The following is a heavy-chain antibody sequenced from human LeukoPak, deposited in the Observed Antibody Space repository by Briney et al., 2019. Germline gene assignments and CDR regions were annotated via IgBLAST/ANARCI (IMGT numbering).Heavy chain of an antibody. V-gene: IGHV1-69*13. D-gene: IGHD6-13*01. CDR3: ARVVRSSSWFKNDAFDI. Sequence: SVKVSCKASGGTFSSYAISWVRQAPGQGLEWMGGIIPIFGTANYAQEFQGRVTITADESTSTAYMELSSLRSEDTAVYYCARVVRSSSWFKNDAFDIWGQGTMVTVSS. CDR1: GGTFSSYA. CDR2: IIPIFGTA. J-gene: IGHJ3*02.